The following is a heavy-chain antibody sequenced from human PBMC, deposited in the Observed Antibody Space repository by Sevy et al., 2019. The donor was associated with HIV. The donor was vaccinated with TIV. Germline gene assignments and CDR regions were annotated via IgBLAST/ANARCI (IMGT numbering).Heavy chain of an antibody. D-gene: IGHD1-1*01. J-gene: IGHJ6*02. V-gene: IGHV3-48*03. Sequence: GGSLRLSCVASGFTFSSFEMNWVRQAPGKGLEWVSSISTSGSNRDYADSLKGRVTISRDNAKKSLYLQMNSLRAEDTAIYFCAKRRGQYDLGMDVWGQGTTVTVSS. CDR2: ISTSGSNR. CDR3: AKRRGQYDLGMDV. CDR1: GFTFSSFE.